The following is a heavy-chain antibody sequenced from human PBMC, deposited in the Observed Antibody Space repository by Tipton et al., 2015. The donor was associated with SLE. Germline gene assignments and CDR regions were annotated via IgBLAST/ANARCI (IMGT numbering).Heavy chain of an antibody. CDR2: VYDSESI. Sequence: TLSLTCTVSGGSLSTSSYYWGWIRQPPGKGLEWIGTVYDSESIYYNPSLKSRVTISVDTSKNQFSLKLNSVTAADTAVYYCAVGYCSSVSCQREYFQHWGQGTLVTVSS. CDR1: GGSLSTSSYY. CDR3: AVGYCSSVSCQREYFQH. J-gene: IGHJ1*01. D-gene: IGHD2-2*01. V-gene: IGHV4-39*07.